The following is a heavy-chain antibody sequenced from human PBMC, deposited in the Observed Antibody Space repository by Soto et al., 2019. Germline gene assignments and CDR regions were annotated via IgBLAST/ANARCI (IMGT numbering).Heavy chain of an antibody. CDR1: GGSVSNYY. V-gene: IGHV4-59*08. Sequence: SETLSLTCTVSGGSVSNYYWSWIRQPPGKGLEWIGYIFYSGTTNYNPSLKSRVTISVDTSNNQFSLKLSSVTAADTAVYYCARHAIPYYFDYWGQGALVTVSS. D-gene: IGHD2-21*01. CDR2: IFYSGTT. J-gene: IGHJ4*02. CDR3: ARHAIPYYFDY.